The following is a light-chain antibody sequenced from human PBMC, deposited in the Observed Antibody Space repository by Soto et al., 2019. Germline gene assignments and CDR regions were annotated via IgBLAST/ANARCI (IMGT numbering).Light chain of an antibody. CDR3: QQSYSTQYT. CDR2: KAS. CDR1: QTISSW. J-gene: IGKJ2*01. Sequence: DIQMTQSPSTLSGSVGDRVTITCRASQTISSWLAWYQQKPGKAPKLLIYKASTLKSGVPSRFSGSGSGTEFTLTISSLPPDDFATYYCQQSYSTQYTFGQGTKLDIK. V-gene: IGKV1-5*03.